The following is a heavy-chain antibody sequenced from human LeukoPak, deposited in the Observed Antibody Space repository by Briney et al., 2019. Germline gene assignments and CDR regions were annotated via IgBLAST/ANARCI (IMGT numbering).Heavy chain of an antibody. CDR1: GFTLSYYW. CDR2: INQDGSEK. Sequence: GGSLRLSCEASGFTLSYYWMSWVRQAPGKGLEWVANINQDGSEKYFVDSVKGRFTISRDNAQNSVFLQMDSLRADDTAVYYCARWVSQYYFDYWGQGTHVTVSS. V-gene: IGHV3-7*01. J-gene: IGHJ4*02. D-gene: IGHD2-21*01. CDR3: ARWVSQYYFDY.